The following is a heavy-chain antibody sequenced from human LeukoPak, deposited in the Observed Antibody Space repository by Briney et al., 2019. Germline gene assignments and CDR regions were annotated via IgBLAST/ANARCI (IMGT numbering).Heavy chain of an antibody. CDR3: ARQSIAARRLDWYFDL. CDR2: INHSGST. Sequence: SETLSLTCAVYGGSFSGYYWSWIRQPPGKRLEWIGEINHSGSTNYNPSLKSRVTISVDTSKNQFSLKLSSVTAADTAVYYCARQSIAARRLDWYFDLWGRGTLVTVSS. J-gene: IGHJ2*01. V-gene: IGHV4-34*01. D-gene: IGHD6-6*01. CDR1: GGSFSGYY.